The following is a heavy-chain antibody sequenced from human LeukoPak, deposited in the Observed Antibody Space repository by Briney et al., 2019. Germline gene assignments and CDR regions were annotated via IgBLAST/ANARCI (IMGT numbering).Heavy chain of an antibody. J-gene: IGHJ4*02. D-gene: IGHD6-19*01. CDR3: ARGARQWLVPAFDY. V-gene: IGHV3-7*01. CDR1: GFTLSSYW. Sequence: GGSLRLSCAASGFTLSSYWMSWVRQAPGKGLEWVANIKQDGSEKYYVDSVKGRFTISRDNAKNSLYLQMNSLRAEDTAVYYCARGARQWLVPAFDYWGQGTLVTVSS. CDR2: IKQDGSEK.